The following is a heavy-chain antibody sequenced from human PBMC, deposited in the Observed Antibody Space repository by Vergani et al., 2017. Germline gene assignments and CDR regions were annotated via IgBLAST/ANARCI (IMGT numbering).Heavy chain of an antibody. V-gene: IGHV3-9*01. D-gene: IGHD3-16*01. CDR1: GFTFDDYA. CDR2: ISWNSGSI. Sequence: VQLVESGGGLVKPGRSLRLSCAASGFTFDDYAMHWVRQAPGKGLEWVSGISWNSGSIGYADSVKGRFTISRDNAKNSLYLQMNSLRAEDTALYYCARGTYDYVWGSYFDYWGQGTLVTVSS. CDR3: ARGTYDYVWGSYFDY. J-gene: IGHJ4*02.